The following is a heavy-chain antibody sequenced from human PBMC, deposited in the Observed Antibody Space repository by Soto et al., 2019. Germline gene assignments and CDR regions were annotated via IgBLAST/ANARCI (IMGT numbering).Heavy chain of an antibody. CDR1: GFTFSSYG. CDR3: AKDTLRSRTMVRFNWFDP. CDR2: ISYDGSNK. V-gene: IGHV3-30*18. D-gene: IGHD3-10*01. J-gene: IGHJ5*02. Sequence: GGSLRLSCAASGFTFSSYGMHWVRQAPGKGLEWVAVISYDGSNKYYADSVKGRFTISRDNSKNTLYLQMNSLRAEDTAVYYCAKDTLRSRTMVRFNWFDPCGQGTLVTVSS.